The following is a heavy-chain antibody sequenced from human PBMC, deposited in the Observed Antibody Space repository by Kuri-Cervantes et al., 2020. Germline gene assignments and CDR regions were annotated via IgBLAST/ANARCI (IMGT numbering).Heavy chain of an antibody. J-gene: IGHJ6*02. CDR1: GFTFSSYG. V-gene: IGHV3-33*01. D-gene: IGHD4/OR15-4a*01. CDR2: IWYDGSNK. Sequence: GGSLRLSCAASGFTFSSYGMHWVRQAPGKGLEWVAVIWYDGSNKYYADSVKARFTISRDNSKNTLYLQMNSLRAEDTAVYYCARFTTRLWHGMDVWGQGTTVTVSS. CDR3: ARFTTRLWHGMDV.